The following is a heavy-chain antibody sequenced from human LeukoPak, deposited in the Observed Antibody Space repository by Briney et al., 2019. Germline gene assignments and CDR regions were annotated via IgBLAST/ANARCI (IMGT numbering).Heavy chain of an antibody. CDR3: ATYTQHFGAPGGADY. J-gene: IGHJ4*02. Sequence: PGGSLRLSCAVSRFTFSDYWMRWVRQAPGKGLEWVAAINKDESEKRYVDSVKGRFTISRDNARNSVYLQMTRLGAEDTAVYYCATYTQHFGAPGGADYWGLGTLVTVSS. V-gene: IGHV3-7*01. D-gene: IGHD2-8*02. CDR1: RFTFSDYW. CDR2: INKDESEK.